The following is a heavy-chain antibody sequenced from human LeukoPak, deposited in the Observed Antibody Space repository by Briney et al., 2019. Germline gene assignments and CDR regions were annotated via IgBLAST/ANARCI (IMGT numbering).Heavy chain of an antibody. CDR1: GYSISSGYY. V-gene: IGHV4-38-2*02. J-gene: IGHJ4*02. CDR2: IYHSGNT. Sequence: SETLSLTCTVSGYSISSGYYWGWIRQPPGKGLEWIGSIYHSGNTYYNPSLKSRVTISVDTSKNQFSLKLNSVTAADTAVYFCARTLWQEDGYWGQGTLVTVSS. CDR3: ARTLWQEDGY. D-gene: IGHD2-21*01.